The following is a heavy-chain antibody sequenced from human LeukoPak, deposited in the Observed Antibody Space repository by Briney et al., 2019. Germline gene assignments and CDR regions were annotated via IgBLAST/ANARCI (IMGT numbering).Heavy chain of an antibody. J-gene: IGHJ5*02. CDR2: ISSSSSYI. CDR3: ARDEIDDILTGYPQSEYNWFDP. V-gene: IGHV3-21*01. CDR1: GFTFSSYS. Sequence: GGSLRLSCAASGFTFSSYSMNWVRQAPGKGLEWVSSISSSSSYIYYTDSVKGRFTISRDNAKNSLYLQMNSLRAEDTAVYYCARDEIDDILTGYPQSEYNWFDPWGQGTLVTVSS. D-gene: IGHD3-9*01.